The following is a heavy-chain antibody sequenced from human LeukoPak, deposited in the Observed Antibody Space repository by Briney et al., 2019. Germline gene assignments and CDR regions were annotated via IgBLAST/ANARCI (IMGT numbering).Heavy chain of an antibody. Sequence: GGSLRLSCAASGFTFRSYAMSWVRQAPGKGLEWVSAISGSGGSTYYADSVKGRFTISRDNSKNTLYLQMNSLRAEDTAVYYCAKQSPFTMVRGAVDYWGQGTLVTVSS. J-gene: IGHJ4*02. CDR1: GFTFRSYA. V-gene: IGHV3-23*01. CDR3: AKQSPFTMVRGAVDY. D-gene: IGHD3-10*01. CDR2: ISGSGGST.